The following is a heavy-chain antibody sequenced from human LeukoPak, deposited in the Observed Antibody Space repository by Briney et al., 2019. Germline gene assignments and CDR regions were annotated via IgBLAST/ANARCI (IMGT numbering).Heavy chain of an antibody. CDR1: GGSFSGYY. Sequence: PSETLSLTCAVYGGSFSGYYWSWIRQPPGKGLEWIGEINHSGSTNYNPSLKSRVTISVDTSKNQFSLKLSSVTAANTAVYYCARVRDSDYLYYYYYMDVWGKGTTVTVSS. CDR3: ARVRDSDYLYYYYYMDV. CDR2: INHSGST. J-gene: IGHJ6*03. D-gene: IGHD5-12*01. V-gene: IGHV4-34*01.